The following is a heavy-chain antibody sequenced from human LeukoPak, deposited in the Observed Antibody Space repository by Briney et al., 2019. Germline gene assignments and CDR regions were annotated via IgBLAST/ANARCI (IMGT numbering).Heavy chain of an antibody. CDR2: IRYDGSNK. D-gene: IGHD4-17*01. CDR1: GFTFSSYG. CDR3: AKDLLRPRAFDI. Sequence: GGSLRLSCAASGFTFSSYGMHWVRQAPGKGLEWVAFIRYDGSNKYYADSVKGRFTISRDNSKNTLYLQMNSLRAEDTAVYYCAKDLLRPRAFDIWGQGTMATVSS. V-gene: IGHV3-30*02. J-gene: IGHJ3*02.